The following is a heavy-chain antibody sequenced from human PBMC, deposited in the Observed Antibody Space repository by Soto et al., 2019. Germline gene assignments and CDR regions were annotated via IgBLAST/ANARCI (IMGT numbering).Heavy chain of an antibody. J-gene: IGHJ4*02. Sequence: SVKVSCKASGVTFSSYAISWVRQAPGQGLEWMGGIIPIFGTANYAQKFQGRVTITADESTSTAYMELSSLRSEDTAVYYCARDGFGSTGLHYWGQGTLVTVSS. CDR2: IIPIFGTA. CDR3: ARDGFGSTGLHY. D-gene: IGHD2-2*01. V-gene: IGHV1-69*13. CDR1: GVTFSSYA.